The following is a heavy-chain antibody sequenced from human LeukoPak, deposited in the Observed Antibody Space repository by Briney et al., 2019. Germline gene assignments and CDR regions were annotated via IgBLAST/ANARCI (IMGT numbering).Heavy chain of an antibody. Sequence: GGSLRLSCAASGFIFSSHAMNWVRQAPGKGLEWVSVISGSGGITYYADSVKGRFTISRDNSKNTLYLQMNSLRAEDTAVYYCAKDRLWTYYYYMDVWGKGATVTVSS. D-gene: IGHD5-18*01. CDR2: ISGSGGIT. CDR1: GFIFSSHA. J-gene: IGHJ6*03. CDR3: AKDRLWTYYYYMDV. V-gene: IGHV3-23*01.